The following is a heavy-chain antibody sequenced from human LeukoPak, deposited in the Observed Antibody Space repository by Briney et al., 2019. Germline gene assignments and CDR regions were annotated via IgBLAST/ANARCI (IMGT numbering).Heavy chain of an antibody. CDR1: GFTFSSYW. Sequence: GGSLRLSCAASGFTFSSYWMHWVRQAPGKGLVWVSRIISDGSSTSYADSVKGRFTISRDNAKNTLYLQMNSLRADDTAVYYCARGLLVVVGATPDYWGQGTLVTVSS. J-gene: IGHJ4*02. CDR2: IISDGSST. CDR3: ARGLLVVVGATPDY. V-gene: IGHV3-74*01. D-gene: IGHD1-26*01.